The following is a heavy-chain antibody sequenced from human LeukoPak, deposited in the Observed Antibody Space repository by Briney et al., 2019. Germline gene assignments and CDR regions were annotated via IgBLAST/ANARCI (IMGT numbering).Heavy chain of an antibody. D-gene: IGHD3-10*01. CDR3: AKDRRATMVRGARNWFDP. CDR1: GFTFSSYA. Sequence: GGSLRLSCSASGFTFSSYAMHWVRQAPGKGLEWVAVISYDGSNKYYADSVKGRFTISRDNSKNTLYLQVNSLRAEDTAVYYCAKDRRATMVRGARNWFDPWGQGTLVTVSS. J-gene: IGHJ5*02. V-gene: IGHV3-30*04. CDR2: ISYDGSNK.